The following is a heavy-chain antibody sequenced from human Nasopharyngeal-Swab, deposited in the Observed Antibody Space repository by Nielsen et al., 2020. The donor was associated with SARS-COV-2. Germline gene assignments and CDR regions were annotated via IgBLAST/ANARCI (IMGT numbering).Heavy chain of an antibody. Sequence: SLKISCAASGFTFDDYAMHWVRQAPGKGLEWVSGISWNSGSIGYADSAKGRFTISRDNAKNSLYLQMNSLRAEDTALYYCAKGQSSGWYATNDAFDIWGQGTMVTVSS. J-gene: IGHJ3*02. CDR2: ISWNSGSI. V-gene: IGHV3-9*01. CDR1: GFTFDDYA. CDR3: AKGQSSGWYATNDAFDI. D-gene: IGHD6-19*01.